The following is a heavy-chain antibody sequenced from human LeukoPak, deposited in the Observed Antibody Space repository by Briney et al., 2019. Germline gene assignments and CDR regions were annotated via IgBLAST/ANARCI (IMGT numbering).Heavy chain of an antibody. D-gene: IGHD1-1*01. CDR3: ARQRYDDRPFDY. Sequence: SETLSLTCTVSGGSISSYYWSWIRQPPGKGLEWIGYIYYSGGTYYNPSLGSRLTISVDTSKNQFSLKLSSVTAADTAVYYCARQRYDDRPFDYWGQGALVTVSS. V-gene: IGHV4-59*08. CDR1: GGSISSYY. J-gene: IGHJ4*02. CDR2: IYYSGGT.